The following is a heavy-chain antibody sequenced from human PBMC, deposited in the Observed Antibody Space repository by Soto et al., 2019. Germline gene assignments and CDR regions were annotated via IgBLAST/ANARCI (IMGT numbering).Heavy chain of an antibody. CDR2: IIPMFGKA. CDR3: ARDLDTDAVGRKVVVPIGY. J-gene: IGHJ4*02. CDR1: GGTFTTYA. V-gene: IGHV1-69*12. D-gene: IGHD2-15*01. Sequence: QVQLVQSGAEVKKPGSSVKVSCKASGGTFTTYAINWVRQAPGQGLEWMGGIIPMFGKANYAQKFQGRITITADESASTVYMELSSLRSEDTAVYYCARDLDTDAVGRKVVVPIGYWGQGTLVTVSS.